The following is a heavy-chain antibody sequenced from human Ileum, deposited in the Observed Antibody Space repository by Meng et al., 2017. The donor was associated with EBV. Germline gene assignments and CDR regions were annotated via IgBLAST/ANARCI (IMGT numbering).Heavy chain of an antibody. Sequence: DAGSTRVTPTQPLTRTCGFSGFSLSTNGVVVGWIRHPPGKALEWLALIYYDDYQRYIPSLKTRLTITRVTSKSQVVLAMTNMDPVDTATYYCAHKPSGEDFFDYWGQGTLVTVSS. CDR2: IYYDDYQ. CDR3: AHKPSGEDFFDY. D-gene: IGHD3-16*01. CDR1: GFSLSTNGVV. V-gene: IGHV2-5*02. J-gene: IGHJ4*02.